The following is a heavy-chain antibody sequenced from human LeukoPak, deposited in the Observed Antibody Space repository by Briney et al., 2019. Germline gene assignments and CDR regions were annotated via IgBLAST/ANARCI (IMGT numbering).Heavy chain of an antibody. CDR3: TRVMWDSSGYPIDY. Sequence: GGSLRLSCAASGFTFNSYAMSWVRQAPGKGLEWVSAISGNGGRTYYADSVKGRFTTSRDNSENTLNLQMHRLRVEDTAVYYCTRVMWDSSGYPIDYWGQGSLVTVSS. CDR2: ISGNGGRT. V-gene: IGHV3-23*01. D-gene: IGHD3-22*01. CDR1: GFTFNSYA. J-gene: IGHJ4*02.